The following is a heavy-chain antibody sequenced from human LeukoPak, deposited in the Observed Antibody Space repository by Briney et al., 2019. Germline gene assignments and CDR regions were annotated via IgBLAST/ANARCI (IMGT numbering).Heavy chain of an antibody. CDR2: ISAYNGNT. J-gene: IGHJ4*02. V-gene: IGHV1-18*01. CDR1: GYTFTSYG. D-gene: IGHD2-2*01. Sequence: ASVKVPCKASGYTFTSYGISWVRQAPGQGLEWMGWISAYNGNTNYAQKLQGRVTMTTDTSTSTAYMELRSLRSDDTAVYYCARSTLRRDYFDYWGQGTLVTVSS. CDR3: ARSTLRRDYFDY.